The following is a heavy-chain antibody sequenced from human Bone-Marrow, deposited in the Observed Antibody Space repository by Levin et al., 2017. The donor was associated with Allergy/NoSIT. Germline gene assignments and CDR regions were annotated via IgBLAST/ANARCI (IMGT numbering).Heavy chain of an antibody. J-gene: IGHJ4*02. Sequence: GESLKISCAASGFTFSSYSMNWVRQAPGKGLEWVSSISSSSSYIYYADSVKGRFTISRDNAKNSLYLQMNSLRAEDTAVYYCASGFSSTAHTDYWGQGTLVTVSS. D-gene: IGHD2-2*01. CDR3: ASGFSSTAHTDY. CDR2: ISSSSSYI. CDR1: GFTFSSYS. V-gene: IGHV3-21*01.